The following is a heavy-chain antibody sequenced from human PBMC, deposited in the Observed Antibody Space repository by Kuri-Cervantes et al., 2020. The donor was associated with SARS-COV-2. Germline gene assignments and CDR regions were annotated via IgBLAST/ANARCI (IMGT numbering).Heavy chain of an antibody. J-gene: IGHJ4*02. Sequence: ESLKISCAVYGGSFSGYYWSWIRQPPGKGLEWIGEINHSGSTNYNPSLKSRVTISVDTSKNQFSLNLSSVTAADTAVYYCARATYYYDSSGYYSDYWGQGTLVTVSS. CDR3: ARATYYYDSSGYYSDY. V-gene: IGHV4-34*01. CDR2: INHSGST. CDR1: GGSFSGYY. D-gene: IGHD3-22*01.